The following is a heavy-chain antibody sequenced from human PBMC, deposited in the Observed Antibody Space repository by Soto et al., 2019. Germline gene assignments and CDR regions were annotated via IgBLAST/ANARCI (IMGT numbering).Heavy chain of an antibody. CDR3: ARDHFEV. J-gene: IGHJ4*02. Sequence: QVQLVESGGGVVQPGRSLRLSCADSGFTFSSYAMHWVRQAPGKGLEWVAVISYDGSNKYYADSVKGRFTISRDNSKNTLYLQMNSLRAEDTAVYYCARDHFEVWGQGTLVTVSS. V-gene: IGHV3-30-3*01. CDR2: ISYDGSNK. D-gene: IGHD3-3*02. CDR1: GFTFSSYA.